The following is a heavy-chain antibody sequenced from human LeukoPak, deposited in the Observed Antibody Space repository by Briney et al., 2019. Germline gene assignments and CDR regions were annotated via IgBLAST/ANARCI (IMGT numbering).Heavy chain of an antibody. V-gene: IGHV4-34*01. J-gene: IGHJ5*02. Sequence: SETLSLTCAVYGGSFSGYYWSWIRQPPGKGLEWIGEINHSRSTNYNASLRSRVTISVDTSKNQFSLRLSSVTAADTAVYYCAPRGDIEHSYGYGKWFDPWGQGTRVTFSS. CDR1: GGSFSGYY. D-gene: IGHD5-18*01. CDR3: APRGDIEHSYGYGKWFDP. CDR2: INHSRST.